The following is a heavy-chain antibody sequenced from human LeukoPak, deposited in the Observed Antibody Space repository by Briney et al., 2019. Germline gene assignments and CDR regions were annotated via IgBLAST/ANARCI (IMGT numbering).Heavy chain of an antibody. CDR3: ARDLPDY. Sequence: GGSLRLSCAASGFTFSGYGMHWVRQAPGKGLEWVAVISYDGSKTYYADSVKGRFTITRDNSKNTLYLQMNSLRAEDTAVYYCARDLPDYWGQGTLVTVSS. CDR1: GFTFSGYG. V-gene: IGHV3-30*03. J-gene: IGHJ4*02. CDR2: ISYDGSKT.